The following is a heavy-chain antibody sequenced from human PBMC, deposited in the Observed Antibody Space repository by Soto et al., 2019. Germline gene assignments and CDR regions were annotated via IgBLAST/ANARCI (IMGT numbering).Heavy chain of an antibody. V-gene: IGHV3-30*18. Sequence: GGSLRLSCAASGFTFSSYGMHWVRQAPGKGLEWVAVISYDGSNKYYADSVKGRFTISRDNSKNTLYLQMNSLRAEDTAVYYCANFLTCYYVFDYWGQRPLVTASP. CDR2: ISYDGSNK. J-gene: IGHJ4*02. CDR1: GFTFSSYG. D-gene: IGHD3-9*01. CDR3: ANFLTCYYVFDY.